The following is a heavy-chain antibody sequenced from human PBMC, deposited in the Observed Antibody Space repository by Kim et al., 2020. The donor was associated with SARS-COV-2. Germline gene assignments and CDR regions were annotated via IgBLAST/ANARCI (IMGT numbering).Heavy chain of an antibody. CDR3: ARRRSDYYDSSGLTLTLDY. D-gene: IGHD3-22*01. Sequence: GESLKISCKGSGYSFTSYWIGWVRQMPGKGLEWMGIIYPGDSDTRYSPSFQGQVTISADKSISTAYLQWSSLKASDTAMYYCARRRSDYYDSSGLTLTLDYWGQGTLVTVSS. V-gene: IGHV5-51*01. J-gene: IGHJ4*02. CDR1: GYSFTSYW. CDR2: IYPGDSDT.